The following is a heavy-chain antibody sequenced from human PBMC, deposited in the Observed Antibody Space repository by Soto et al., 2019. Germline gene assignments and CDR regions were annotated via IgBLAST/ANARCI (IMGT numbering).Heavy chain of an antibody. V-gene: IGHV3-30*18. CDR3: AKDIVRYTYGACDY. CDR2: ISYDGSNK. Sequence: LSCAASGFTFNTYGMYWVLQAPGKGLEWVAAISYDGSNKYHADSVKGRFTISRDNSKNTLYLQMNSLRVEDTAVYYCAKDIVRYTYGACDYWGQGALVTVSS. D-gene: IGHD5-18*01. J-gene: IGHJ4*02. CDR1: GFTFNTYG.